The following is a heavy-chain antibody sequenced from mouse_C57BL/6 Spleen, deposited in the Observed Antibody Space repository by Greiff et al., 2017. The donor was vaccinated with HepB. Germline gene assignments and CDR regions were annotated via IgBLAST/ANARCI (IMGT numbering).Heavy chain of an antibody. Sequence: VQLQQSVPELVKPGASVKISCTASGYTFTDYYMNWVKQSHEKSLEWIGDINPNNGCTSDNQKFKGKATLTVDTSSSTAYMELRSLTSEDSAVYDSASGSYGDSGEYYAMGDWGKGPSVT. CDR2: INPNNGCT. D-gene: IGHD2-13*01. V-gene: IGHV1-26*01. CDR1: GYTFTDYY. J-gene: IGHJ4*01. CDR3: ASGSYGDSGEYYAMGD.